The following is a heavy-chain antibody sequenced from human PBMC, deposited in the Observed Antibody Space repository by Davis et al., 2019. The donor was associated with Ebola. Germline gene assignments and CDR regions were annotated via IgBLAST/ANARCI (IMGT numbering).Heavy chain of an antibody. J-gene: IGHJ3*01. V-gene: IGHV3-30*19. D-gene: IGHD3-10*01. CDR2: ISYDGSNK. CDR1: GFTFSDYG. CDR3: ARGVSDSGIYCALDV. Sequence: GGSLRLSCAASGFTFSDYGMHWVRQAPGKGLEWVAVISYDGSNKYRADSVQGRFTISRDNSKNTLYLQINSLRVDDTAVYYCARGVSDSGIYCALDVWGQGTMVTVSS.